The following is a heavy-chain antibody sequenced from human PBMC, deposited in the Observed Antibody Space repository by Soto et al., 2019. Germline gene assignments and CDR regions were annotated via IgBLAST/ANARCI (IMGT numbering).Heavy chain of an antibody. V-gene: IGHV3-30-3*01. J-gene: IGHJ4*02. D-gene: IGHD2-15*01. Sequence: QVQLVESGGGVVQPGRSLRLSCAASGFTFSSYAMHWVRQAPGKGLEWVAVISYDGSNKYYADSVKGRFTISRDNSKNTLYLQMNSLRAEDTAVYYCASAWDIVVVVAATPAYWGQGTLVTVSS. CDR2: ISYDGSNK. CDR3: ASAWDIVVVVAATPAY. CDR1: GFTFSSYA.